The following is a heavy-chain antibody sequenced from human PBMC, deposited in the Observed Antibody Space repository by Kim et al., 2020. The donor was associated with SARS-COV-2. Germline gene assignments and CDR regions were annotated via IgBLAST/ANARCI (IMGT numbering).Heavy chain of an antibody. CDR1: GGSISSTSYY. CDR2: IYYSGST. D-gene: IGHD6-19*01. Sequence: SETLSLTCTVSGGSISSTSYYWGWIRQPPGKGLEWIGNIYYSGSTYYNPSLKSRVTISVDTSKNQFSLKLSSVTAADTNIYYCARTHDSSGWYRKSNSFDPGGQGTLVTVSS. V-gene: IGHV4-39*01. CDR3: ARTHDSSGWYRKSNSFDP. J-gene: IGHJ5*02.